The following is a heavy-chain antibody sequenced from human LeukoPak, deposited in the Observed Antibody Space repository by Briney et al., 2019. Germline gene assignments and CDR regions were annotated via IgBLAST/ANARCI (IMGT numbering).Heavy chain of an antibody. D-gene: IGHD1-7*01. J-gene: IGHJ4*02. CDR1: GFTFSSYA. V-gene: IGHV3-23*01. CDR2: ISGSGGST. CDR3: AKDITGTTELPYYFDY. Sequence: PGGSLRLSCAASGFTFSSYAMHWVRQAPGKGLEWVSAISGSGGSTYYADSVKGRFTISRDNSKNTLYLQMNSLRAEDTAVYYCAKDITGTTELPYYFDYWGQGTLVTVSS.